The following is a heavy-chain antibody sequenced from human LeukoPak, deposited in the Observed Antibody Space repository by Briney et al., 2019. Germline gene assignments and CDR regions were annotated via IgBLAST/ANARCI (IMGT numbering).Heavy chain of an antibody. CDR2: INSDESTT. Sequence: GGSLRLSCVASGFTLSGHWMHWVRQAPGKGLVWVSHINSDESTTVYADSVKGRFTISRDNAKNTLDLQMNSLTAEDTAVYYCARSDWFDPWGQGTLVTVSS. CDR1: GFTLSGHW. J-gene: IGHJ5*02. V-gene: IGHV3-74*01. CDR3: ARSDWFDP.